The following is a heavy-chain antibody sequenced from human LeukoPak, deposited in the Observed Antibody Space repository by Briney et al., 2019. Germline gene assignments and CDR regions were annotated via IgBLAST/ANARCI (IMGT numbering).Heavy chain of an antibody. D-gene: IGHD3-10*01. CDR2: IDPSDSYT. CDR3: ARHSGYYYGSRTYYYGMDV. J-gene: IGHJ6*04. Sequence: GESLKISCKGSGYSFTSYWISWVRQMPGKGLEWMGRIDPSDSYTNCSPSFQGYVTISADKSISTAYLQWSSLKASDTAMYYCARHSGYYYGSRTYYYGMDVWGKGTTVTVSS. CDR1: GYSFTSYW. V-gene: IGHV5-10-1*01.